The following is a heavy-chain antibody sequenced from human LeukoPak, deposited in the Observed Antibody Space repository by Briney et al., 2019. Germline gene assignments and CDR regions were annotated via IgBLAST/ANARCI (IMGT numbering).Heavy chain of an antibody. D-gene: IGHD3-9*01. CDR3: VKGERGYDILTGYYTLDY. J-gene: IGHJ4*02. CDR2: ISSNGGST. V-gene: IGHV3-64D*06. CDR1: GFTFSSYS. Sequence: PGGSLRLSCAASGFTFSSYSMNWVRQAPGKGLEYVSAISSNGGSTYYADSVKGRFTISRDNSKNTLYLQMSSLRAEDTAVYYCVKGERGYDILTGYYTLDYWGQGTLVTVSS.